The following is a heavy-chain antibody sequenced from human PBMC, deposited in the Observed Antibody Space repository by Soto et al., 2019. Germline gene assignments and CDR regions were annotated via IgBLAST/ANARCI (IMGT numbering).Heavy chain of an antibody. J-gene: IGHJ4*02. V-gene: IGHV3-15*01. Sequence: PGGSLRLSCAASGFTFSNAWMSWVRQAPGKGLEWVGRIKSKTDGGTTDYAAPVKGRFTISRDDSKNTLYLQMNSLKTEDTAVYYCTTVSMVRGVIVADYWGQGTLVTVSS. CDR1: GFTFSNAW. CDR3: TTVSMVRGVIVADY. CDR2: IKSKTDGGTT. D-gene: IGHD3-10*01.